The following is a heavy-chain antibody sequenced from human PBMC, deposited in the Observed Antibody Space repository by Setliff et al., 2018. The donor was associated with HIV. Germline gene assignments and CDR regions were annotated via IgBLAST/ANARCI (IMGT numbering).Heavy chain of an antibody. CDR3: AGSFPKYNFRLFDS. V-gene: IGHV4-34*01. Sequence: SETLSITCAVYGRSLSIYFWTWIRQSPGKGLEWIGEIDHGGSPTYNPSFKSRVSISLDTANKQFSLTLNSLTAADSALYFCAGSFPKYNFRLFDSWGQGTLVTVSS. D-gene: IGHD6-13*01. CDR1: GRSLSIYF. J-gene: IGHJ5*01. CDR2: IDHGGSP.